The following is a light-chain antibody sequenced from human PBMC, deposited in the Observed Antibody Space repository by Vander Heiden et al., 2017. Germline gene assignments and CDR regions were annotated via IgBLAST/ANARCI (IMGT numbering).Light chain of an antibody. J-gene: IGKJ1*01. CDR1: QIVSSN. V-gene: IGKV3-15*01. CDR2: GAS. CDR3: QQYNNWWWT. Sequence: EIVMTQSPATLSVSPGERATLSCRASQIVSSNLAWYQQKPGQAPRLLIYGASTRATGIPARFSGSGSGTEFTLTISSLQSEDFAVYYCQQYNNWWWTFGQGTKVEIK.